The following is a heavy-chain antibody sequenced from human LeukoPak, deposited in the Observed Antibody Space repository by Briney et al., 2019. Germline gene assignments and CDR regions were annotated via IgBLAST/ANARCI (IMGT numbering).Heavy chain of an antibody. CDR1: GGSFSGYY. CDR2: INHSGST. J-gene: IGHJ4*02. CDR3: ARGRYSSSSYDY. Sequence: TSETLPLTCAVYGGSFSGYYWSWIRQPPGKGLEWIGEINHSGSTNYNPSLKSRVTISVDTSKNQFSLKLSSVTAADTAVYYCARGRYSSSSYDYWGQGTLVTVSS. V-gene: IGHV4-34*01. D-gene: IGHD6-6*01.